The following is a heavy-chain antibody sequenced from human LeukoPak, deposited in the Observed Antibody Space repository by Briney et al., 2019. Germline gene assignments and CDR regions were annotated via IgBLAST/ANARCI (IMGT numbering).Heavy chain of an antibody. D-gene: IGHD1-26*01. Sequence: GASVKVSCKVSGYTLTELSMHWVRQAPGKGLEWMGGFDPEDGETIYAQKFQGRVTMTEDTSTDTAYMELSSLRSEDTAVYYCATPEGATDESAFDIWGQGTMVTVSS. J-gene: IGHJ3*02. CDR2: FDPEDGET. CDR1: GYTLTELS. V-gene: IGHV1-24*01. CDR3: ATPEGATDESAFDI.